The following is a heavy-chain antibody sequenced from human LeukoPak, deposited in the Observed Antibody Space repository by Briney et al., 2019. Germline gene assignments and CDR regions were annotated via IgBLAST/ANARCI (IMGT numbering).Heavy chain of an antibody. D-gene: IGHD2-2*01. CDR1: GGSLSSYY. CDR3: ARDVEYQLPDYYYYYYMDV. CDR2: IYTSGST. V-gene: IGHV4-4*07. J-gene: IGHJ6*03. Sequence: SETLSLTCTVSGGSLSSYYWSWIRQTAGKGLEWIGRIYTSGSTNYNPSLKRRVTMSVDTSKNQFSLKLSSVTAADTAVYYCARDVEYQLPDYYYYYYMDVWGKGTTVTVSS.